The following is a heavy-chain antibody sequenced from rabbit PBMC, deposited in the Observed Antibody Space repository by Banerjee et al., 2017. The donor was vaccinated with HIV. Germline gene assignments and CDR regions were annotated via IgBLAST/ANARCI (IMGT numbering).Heavy chain of an antibody. CDR1: GFDFSRNT. D-gene: IGHD2-1*01. Sequence: QSLEESGGGLVQPEGSLTLTCKASGFDFSRNTMCWVRQAPGKGLEWIACIDTGRNGRTDYASWAKGRFTISKTSSTTVTLQMTSLTAADTATYFCAREHSYADYGDFNLWGQGTLVTVS. CDR2: IDTGRNGRT. CDR3: AREHSYADYGDFNL. V-gene: IGHV1S40*01. J-gene: IGHJ4*01.